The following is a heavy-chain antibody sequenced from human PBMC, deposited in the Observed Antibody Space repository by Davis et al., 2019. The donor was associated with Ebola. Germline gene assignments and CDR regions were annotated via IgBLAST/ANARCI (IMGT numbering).Heavy chain of an antibody. Sequence: GESLKISCAASGFTFSSYAMHWVRQAPGKGLEWVAVISYDGSNKYYADSVKGRFTISRDNSKNTLYLQMNSLRAEDTAVYYCARGCLVGATTDWAFDIWGQGTMVTVSS. J-gene: IGHJ3*02. CDR2: ISYDGSNK. V-gene: IGHV3-30-3*01. CDR1: GFTFSSYA. CDR3: ARGCLVGATTDWAFDI. D-gene: IGHD1-26*01.